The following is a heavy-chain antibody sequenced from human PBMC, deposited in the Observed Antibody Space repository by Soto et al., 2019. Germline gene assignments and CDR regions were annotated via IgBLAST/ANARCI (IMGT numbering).Heavy chain of an antibody. CDR2: ISAYNGNT. D-gene: IGHD1-26*01. V-gene: IGHV1-18*01. J-gene: IGHJ6*02. CDR1: GYTFTSYG. CDR3: VRGSERLGGSLSGMDV. Sequence: ASVKVSCKASGYTFTSYGISWVRQAPGQGLEWMGWISAYNGNTNYAQKLQGRVTMTTDTSTSTAYMELRSLRSDDTAVYYCVRGSERLGGSLSGMDVWGQGTTVTVSS.